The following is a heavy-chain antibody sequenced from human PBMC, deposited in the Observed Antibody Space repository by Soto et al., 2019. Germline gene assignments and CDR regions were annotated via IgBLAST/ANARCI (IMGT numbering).Heavy chain of an antibody. CDR3: ATRGIVGPIY. CDR1: DGSINNGDW. J-gene: IGHJ4*02. D-gene: IGHD1-26*01. V-gene: IGHV4-4*02. CDR2: VYHNGNT. Sequence: QVQLQESGTGLVEPSGTLSLTCNVYDGSINNGDWCSWVRQPPGKGLEWIGEVYHNGNTNYNASLKSRVTVSVDKSRNQFSLRLTSVTPADTAVYYCATRGIVGPIYWGQATLVTVSS.